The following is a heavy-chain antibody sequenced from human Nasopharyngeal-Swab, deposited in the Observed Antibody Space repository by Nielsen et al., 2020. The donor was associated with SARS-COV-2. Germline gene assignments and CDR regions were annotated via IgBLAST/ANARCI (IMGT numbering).Heavy chain of an antibody. CDR1: GFTFSNYA. CDR3: AKAETPYYYGSGPIYYYYGMDV. J-gene: IGHJ6*02. CDR2: ITATGGST. D-gene: IGHD3-10*01. Sequence: GESLKISCAASGFTFSNYAMGWVRQAPGKGLDWVSGITATGGSTYYADSVKGRFTISRDNSKNTLYLQMNSLRAEDTAVYYCAKAETPYYYGSGPIYYYYGMDVWGQGTTVTVSS. V-gene: IGHV3-23*01.